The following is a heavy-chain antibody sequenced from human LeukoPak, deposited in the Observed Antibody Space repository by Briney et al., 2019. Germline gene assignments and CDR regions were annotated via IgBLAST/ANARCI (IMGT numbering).Heavy chain of an antibody. V-gene: IGHV4-59*01. CDR1: GGSISSYY. Sequence: SETLSLTCTVSGGSISSYYWSWIRQPPGKGLEWIGYIYYSGSTNYNPSLKSRVTISVDTSKNQFSLKLSSVTAADTAVYYCARVMVYGDYPSWFDPWGQGTLVTVSS. CDR2: IYYSGST. CDR3: ARVMVYGDYPSWFDP. J-gene: IGHJ5*02. D-gene: IGHD4-17*01.